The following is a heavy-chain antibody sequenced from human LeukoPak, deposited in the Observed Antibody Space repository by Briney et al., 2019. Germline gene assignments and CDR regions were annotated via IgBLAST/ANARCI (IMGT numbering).Heavy chain of an antibody. CDR3: AKRNSGSYYDYFDC. CDR2: IYHSGST. Sequence: PSGTLSLTCAVSGGSISSSNWWSWVRQPPGKGLEWIGEIYHSGSTNYNPSLKSRVTISVDKSKNQFSLKLSSVTAADTAVYYCAKRNSGSYYDYFDCWGQGTLVTVSS. CDR1: GGSISSSNW. J-gene: IGHJ4*02. V-gene: IGHV4-4*02. D-gene: IGHD1-26*01.